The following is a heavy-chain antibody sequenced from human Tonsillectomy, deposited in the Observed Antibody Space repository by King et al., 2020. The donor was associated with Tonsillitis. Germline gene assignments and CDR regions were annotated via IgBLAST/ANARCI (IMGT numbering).Heavy chain of an antibody. CDR3: ARQSAWFPVSSWYFDV. Sequence: QLQESGPGLVKPSETLSLTCAVSGASVISSDYYWVWIRQPPGKGLEWIGSFYYGMTTYYNPSLNSRVTISGDPSTNQFSLKLRSLTAADTAVYYCARQSAWFPVSSWYFDVGGRGTLVPVSS. V-gene: IGHV4-39*01. CDR1: GASVISSDYY. J-gene: IGHJ2*01. CDR2: FYYGMTT. D-gene: IGHD3-10*01.